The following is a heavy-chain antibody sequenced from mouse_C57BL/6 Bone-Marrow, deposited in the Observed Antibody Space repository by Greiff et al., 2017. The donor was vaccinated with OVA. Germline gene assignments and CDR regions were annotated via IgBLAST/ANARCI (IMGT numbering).Heavy chain of an antibody. Sequence: QVQLQQSGAELARPGTSVKLSCKASGFTFTNYGISWVNQGTGQGLEWIGEIYPRSGNTYYHEKFKGKSTLTADNASNTAYMELRSLTSEDSAVYYCARERHPYYYAMDYWGQGTSVTVSS. CDR2: IYPRSGNT. CDR1: GFTFTNYG. CDR3: ARERHPYYYAMDY. V-gene: IGHV1-81*01. J-gene: IGHJ4*01.